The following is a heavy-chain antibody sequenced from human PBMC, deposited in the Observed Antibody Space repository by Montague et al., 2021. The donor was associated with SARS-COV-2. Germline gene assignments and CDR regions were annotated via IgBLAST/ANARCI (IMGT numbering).Heavy chain of an antibody. J-gene: IGHJ6*02. CDR2: IYYSGST. CDR3: AREPESTITIFGVVSRYGMDV. D-gene: IGHD3-3*01. V-gene: IGHV4-31*03. CDR1: GGSISSGGYY. Sequence: TLSLTCTVSGGSISSGGYYWSWIRQHPGKGLEWIGYIYYSGSTYYNPSLKSRVTISVDTSKNQFSLKLSSVTAADMAVYYCAREPESTITIFGVVSRYGMDVWGQGTTVTVSS.